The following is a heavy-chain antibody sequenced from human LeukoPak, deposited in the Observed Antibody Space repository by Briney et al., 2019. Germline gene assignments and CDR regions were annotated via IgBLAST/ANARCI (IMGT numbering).Heavy chain of an antibody. J-gene: IGHJ4*02. CDR1: GFTFSSYW. CDR2: IKQDGSEK. CDR3: ARVELRYFDWSYYFDY. D-gene: IGHD3-9*01. Sequence: PGGSLRLSCAASGFTFSSYWMSWVRQAPGKGLEGVANIKQDGSEKYYVDSVKGRLTISRDNAKHSLYLQMNSLRAEDTAVYYCARVELRYFDWSYYFDYWGQGTLVTVSS. V-gene: IGHV3-7*01.